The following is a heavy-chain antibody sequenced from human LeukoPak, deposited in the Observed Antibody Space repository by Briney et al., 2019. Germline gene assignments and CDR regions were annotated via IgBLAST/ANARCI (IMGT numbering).Heavy chain of an antibody. CDR1: GGSISSYY. D-gene: IGHD1-26*01. Sequence: PSETLSLTCTGSGGSISSYYWSWIRQPPGKGLEWIGAIYYSGSTNYNPSLKSRVTIPVDTSKNQFSLRLSSVPAADTAVYYSARLSSGSYGPLTPFDYWGQGTLVTVSS. J-gene: IGHJ4*02. V-gene: IGHV4-59*08. CDR2: IYYSGST. CDR3: ARLSSGSYGPLTPFDY.